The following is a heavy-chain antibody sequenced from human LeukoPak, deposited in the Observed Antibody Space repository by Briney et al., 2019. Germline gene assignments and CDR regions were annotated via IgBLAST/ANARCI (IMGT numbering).Heavy chain of an antibody. D-gene: IGHD3-10*01. CDR3: ARFPGADYFDY. CDR1: GFSFSGYE. V-gene: IGHV3-48*03. CDR2: ISSSGSTI. Sequence: GGSLRLSCAASGFSFSGYEMNWVRQAPGKGLEWVSYISSSGSTIYSADSVEGRFTISRDNAKNSLYLQMNSLRAEDTAVYYCARFPGADYFDYWGQGTLVTVSS. J-gene: IGHJ4*02.